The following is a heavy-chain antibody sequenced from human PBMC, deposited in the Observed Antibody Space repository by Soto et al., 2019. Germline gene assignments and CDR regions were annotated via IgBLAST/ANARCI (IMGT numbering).Heavy chain of an antibody. CDR2: IYYIKTT. V-gene: IGHV4-31*03. Sequence: QVQLQESGPGLVKPSQTLSLTCTVSGGSISSGGYYWSWIRQHPGKGLEWIGYIYYIKTTYYHPSLRSRVTISLDTSKNQFSLKLTSGTAADTAVYYCARSVFPWGQGTLVTVSS. CDR1: GGSISSGGYY. CDR3: ARSVFP. J-gene: IGHJ5*02.